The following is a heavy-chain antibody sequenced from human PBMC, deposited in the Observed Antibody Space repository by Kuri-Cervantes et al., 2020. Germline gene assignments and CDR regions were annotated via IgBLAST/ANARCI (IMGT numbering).Heavy chain of an antibody. D-gene: IGHD4-17*01. V-gene: IGHV1-18*01. J-gene: IGHJ3*02. CDR3: ATTDMWSRTALGAFDI. CDR2: ISAYNGDT. CDR1: GYTFTSYG. Sequence: ASVKVSCKASGYTFTSYGISWVRQAPGQGLEWMGWISAYNGDTNYAQKLQGRVTMTTDTSTSTAYMELRSLRSDDTAVYYCATTDMWSRTALGAFDIWGQGTMVTVSS.